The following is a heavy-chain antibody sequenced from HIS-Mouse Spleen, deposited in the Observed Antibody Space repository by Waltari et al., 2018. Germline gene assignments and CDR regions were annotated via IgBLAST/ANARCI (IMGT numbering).Heavy chain of an antibody. Sequence: EVQLVESGGGLVQPGGSLRLSCAASGFTFSSYWMSWVRQAPGKGLGWVANIKKDGREKYYVDSVKGRFTISRDNSKNTLYLQMNSLRAEDTAVYYCARRYSGYDLGYWGQGTLVTVSS. D-gene: IGHD5-12*01. CDR3: ARRYSGYDLGY. J-gene: IGHJ4*02. CDR1: GFTFSSYW. CDR2: IKKDGREK. V-gene: IGHV3-7*01.